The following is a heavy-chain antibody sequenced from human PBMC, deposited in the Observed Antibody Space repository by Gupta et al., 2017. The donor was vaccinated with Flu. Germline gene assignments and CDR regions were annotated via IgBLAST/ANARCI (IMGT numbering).Heavy chain of an antibody. Sequence: QVQLVQSGAEVKKHGSSVKVSCKASGGTFSSYTISWVRQAPGQGLEWMGRIIPILGIANYAQKFQGRVTITADKSTSTAYMELSSLRSEDTAVYYCASLSVSGTTHYYYGMDVWGQGTTVTVSS. J-gene: IGHJ6*02. CDR2: IIPILGIA. CDR1: GGTFSSYT. V-gene: IGHV1-69*02. CDR3: ASLSVSGTTHYYYGMDV. D-gene: IGHD1-7*01.